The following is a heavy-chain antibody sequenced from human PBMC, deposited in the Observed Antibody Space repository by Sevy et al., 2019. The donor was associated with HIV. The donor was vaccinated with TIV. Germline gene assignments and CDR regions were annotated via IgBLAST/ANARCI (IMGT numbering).Heavy chain of an antibody. CDR3: ARTFMQLLGLDAFDI. Sequence: GESLKISCKGSGYSFPTYWIGWVRQMPGKGLVWMGIIYPGHSDTRYSPSFQGQVTISADKSIGTAYLQWSSLKASDTAMYYCARTFMQLLGLDAFDIWGQGTLVTVSS. D-gene: IGHD3-10*01. CDR2: IYPGHSDT. J-gene: IGHJ3*02. V-gene: IGHV5-51*01. CDR1: GYSFPTYW.